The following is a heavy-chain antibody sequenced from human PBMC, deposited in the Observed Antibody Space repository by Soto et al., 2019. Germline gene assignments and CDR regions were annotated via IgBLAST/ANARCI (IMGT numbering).Heavy chain of an antibody. Sequence: GASLKISCQGSGYNFTTFWIGWVRQMPGKGLEWTGIIYPGDPDTRYSPSFQGQVTISADKSISTAYLQWSSLKASDTAMYYCARQAYYFDSFNLNYWGQGTLVTVSS. CDR1: GYNFTTFW. D-gene: IGHD3-22*01. J-gene: IGHJ4*02. CDR2: IYPGDPDT. CDR3: ARQAYYFDSFNLNY. V-gene: IGHV5-51*01.